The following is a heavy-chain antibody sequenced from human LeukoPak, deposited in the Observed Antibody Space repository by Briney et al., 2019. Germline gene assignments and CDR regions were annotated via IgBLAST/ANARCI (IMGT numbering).Heavy chain of an antibody. J-gene: IGHJ1*01. CDR2: IYYSGST. D-gene: IGHD2-21*01. CDR3: VVAFGGYWSFGC. V-gene: IGHV4-39*01. Sequence: SETLSLTCTVSGGSITSSGYYWGWIRQPPGKGLEWIGSIYYSGSTYYSPSLKSRVTISVDTSKNQFSLKLSSVTAADTAVYYCVVAFGGYWSFGCWGPGLLVTVSS. CDR1: GGSITSSGYY.